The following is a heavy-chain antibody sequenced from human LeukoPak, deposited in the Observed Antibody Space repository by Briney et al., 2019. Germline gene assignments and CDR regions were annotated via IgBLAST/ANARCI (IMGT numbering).Heavy chain of an antibody. V-gene: IGHV3-23*01. D-gene: IGHD6-19*01. CDR2: IRGTGTTT. CDR1: GFTFSSYA. CDR3: AKDGISGWYGNHFDY. Sequence: GGSLRLSCAASGFTFSSYAMNWVRQAPGKGLEWVSTIRGTGTTTYYADSVKGRFTISRDNSKNTLYLEISSPRVEDTAVYYCAKDGISGWYGNHFDYWGQGTLVTVSP. J-gene: IGHJ4*02.